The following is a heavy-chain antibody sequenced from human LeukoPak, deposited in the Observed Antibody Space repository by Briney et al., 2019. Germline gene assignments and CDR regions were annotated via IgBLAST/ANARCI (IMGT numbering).Heavy chain of an antibody. CDR3: ARGGSGNWNAPFDY. Sequence: GGSLRLSCVASGFNFRFYGMHWVRQAPGKGLEWVAFIRDDGNNEYVADSVKGRFSISRDNAKNSLYLQMNSLRAEDTAVYYCARGGSGNWNAPFDYWGQGTLVTVSS. CDR2: IRDDGNNE. J-gene: IGHJ4*02. D-gene: IGHD1-1*01. CDR1: GFNFRFYG. V-gene: IGHV3-30*02.